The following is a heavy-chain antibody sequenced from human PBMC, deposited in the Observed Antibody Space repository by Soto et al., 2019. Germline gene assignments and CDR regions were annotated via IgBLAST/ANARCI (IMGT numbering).Heavy chain of an antibody. CDR1: GFTFSGFS. Sequence: PGGSLRLSCAASGFTFSGFSMNWVRQAPGKGLEWVSSVTSSPSSMFYADSVKGRFTISRDDAKDSLFLQMNSLRADDTAVYYCAREADFASSGYVLDYWGLGTLVIVSS. J-gene: IGHJ4*02. D-gene: IGHD3-22*01. V-gene: IGHV3-21*01. CDR2: VTSSPSSM. CDR3: AREADFASSGYVLDY.